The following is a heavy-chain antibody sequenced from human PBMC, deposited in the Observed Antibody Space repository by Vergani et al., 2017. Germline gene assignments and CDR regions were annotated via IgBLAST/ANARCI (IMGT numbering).Heavy chain of an antibody. J-gene: IGHJ1*01. Sequence: QVQLQESGPGLVEPSETLSLPCTVSGGPISSYYWTWIPQPPGKGREWIGYIYDSGDTKYNPSLKSRVTMSLDTSKNQFSLNLYSVTAADTAVYYCARDLIENDPYGRSGYWGPGTLVTVSS. CDR3: ARDLIENDPYGRSGY. CDR2: IYDSGDT. CDR1: GGPISSYY. D-gene: IGHD6-25*01. V-gene: IGHV4-59*01.